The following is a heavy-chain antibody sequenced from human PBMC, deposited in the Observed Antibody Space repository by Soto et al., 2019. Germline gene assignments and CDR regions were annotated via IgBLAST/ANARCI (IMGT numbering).Heavy chain of an antibody. V-gene: IGHV5-51*01. CDR3: ARLQGPPRRSSSWYLEASDYYYYGMDV. CDR2: IYPGDSDT. CDR1: GYSFTSYW. D-gene: IGHD6-13*01. Sequence: PGESLKISCKGSGYSFTSYWVGWVRQMPGKGLEWMGIIYPGDSDTRYSPSFQGQVTISADKSISTAYLQWSSLKASDTAMYYCARLQGPPRRSSSWYLEASDYYYYGMDVWGQGTTVTVSS. J-gene: IGHJ6*02.